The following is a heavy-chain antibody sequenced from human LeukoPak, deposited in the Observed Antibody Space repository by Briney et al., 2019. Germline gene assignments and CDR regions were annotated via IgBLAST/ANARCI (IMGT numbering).Heavy chain of an antibody. CDR2: IYYSGST. Sequence: SETLSLTCTVSGGSISSYYWSWIRQPPGKGLEWIGYIYYSGSTNYNPSLKSRVTISVDTSKNQFSLKLSSVTAAGTAVYYCARDGGHIPRYYYGMDVWGQGTTVTVSS. CDR3: ARDGGHIPRYYYGMDV. D-gene: IGHD2-15*01. J-gene: IGHJ6*02. V-gene: IGHV4-59*01. CDR1: GGSISSYY.